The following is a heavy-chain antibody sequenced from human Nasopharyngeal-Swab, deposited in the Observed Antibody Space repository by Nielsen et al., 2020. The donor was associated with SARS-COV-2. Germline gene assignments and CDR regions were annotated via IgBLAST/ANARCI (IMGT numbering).Heavy chain of an antibody. J-gene: IGHJ6*02. D-gene: IGHD4-23*01. CDR2: ISSSGRTI. CDR3: ARDRHGDDSRNYYYGMDV. CDR1: GFTFSDYY. V-gene: IGHV3-11*01. Sequence: GESLKISCAASGFTFSDYYMSWIRQAPGKGPEWVSYISSSGRTIYYADSVKGRFTISRDNAKKSLYLQMNSLRAEDTAVYYCARDRHGDDSRNYYYGMDVWGQGTTVSVSS.